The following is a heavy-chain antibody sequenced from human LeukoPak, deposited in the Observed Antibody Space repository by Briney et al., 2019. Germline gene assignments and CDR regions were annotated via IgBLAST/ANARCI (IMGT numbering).Heavy chain of an antibody. CDR1: GFTFSGSV. CDR2: IRSKANNYAT. J-gene: IGHJ6*04. D-gene: IGHD4-17*01. Sequence: GGSLKLSCAASGFTFSGSVMHGVGQASGKGLEWVDRIRSKANNYATAYAASVKGRFTISRDDSKNTTYLQMNSLKTEDTAVYYCTSRRNGGYLSSTAMDVWSKGTTVIVSS. CDR3: TSRRNGGYLSSTAMDV. V-gene: IGHV3-73*01.